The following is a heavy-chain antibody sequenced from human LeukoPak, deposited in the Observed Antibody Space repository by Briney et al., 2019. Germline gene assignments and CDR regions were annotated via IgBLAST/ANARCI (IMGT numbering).Heavy chain of an antibody. V-gene: IGHV3-23*01. Sequence: GGSLRLSCAASGFTLSSYAMTWVRRAPGRGLEWVSSVDGGGGGTYYADSVKGRFTISRDNSKDTLYLQMNGLRAEDTAVYCCAKQSAGSAAWYSLHYDFWGQGTLVTVSS. J-gene: IGHJ4*02. D-gene: IGHD6-13*01. CDR1: GFTLSSYA. CDR3: AKQSAGSAAWYSLHYDF. CDR2: VDGGGGGT.